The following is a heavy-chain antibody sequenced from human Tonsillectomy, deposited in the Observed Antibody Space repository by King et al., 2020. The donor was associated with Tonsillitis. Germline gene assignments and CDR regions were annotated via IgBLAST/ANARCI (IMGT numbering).Heavy chain of an antibody. CDR3: ARGIAVANHPLTLDY. J-gene: IGHJ4*02. CDR2: ISYDGSNK. V-gene: IGHV3-30*04. CDR1: GFTFSSYA. Sequence: VQLVESGGGVVQPGRSLRLSCAASGFTFSSYAMHWVRQAPGKGLEWVAVISYDGSNKYYADSVKGRFTIFRDNSKNTLYLQMNSLRVEDTAVYYCARGIAVANHPLTLDYWGQGTLVTVSS. D-gene: IGHD6-19*01.